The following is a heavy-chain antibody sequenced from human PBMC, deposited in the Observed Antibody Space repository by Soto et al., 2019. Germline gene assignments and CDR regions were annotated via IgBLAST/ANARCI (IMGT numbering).Heavy chain of an antibody. J-gene: IGHJ4*02. D-gene: IGHD6-13*01. CDR2: INAGNGNT. CDR1: GYPFTSYA. Sequence: ASVKVSCKASGYPFTSYAIHWVRQAPGQRLEWMGWINAGNGNTKYSQKFQGRVTITRDTSASTAYMELSSLRSEDTAVYYCAGTLVSSWYMMNYWGQGTLVTVSS. V-gene: IGHV1-3*01. CDR3: AGTLVSSWYMMNY.